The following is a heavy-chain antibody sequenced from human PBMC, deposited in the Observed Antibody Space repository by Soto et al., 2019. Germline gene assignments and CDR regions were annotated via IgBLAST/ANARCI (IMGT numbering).Heavy chain of an antibody. Sequence: QVQLVQSGAEVKKPGASVKVSCKTSGYTFTNFGLSWVRQAPGQGLEWMGWISAYNGNTNYAQNFQGRVTMTTDTPTSTAYMELRSLGSDGTAVYYCARGGTPIGYWGQGTRVTVSS. D-gene: IGHD3-16*01. CDR1: GYTFTNFG. V-gene: IGHV1-18*01. J-gene: IGHJ4*02. CDR2: ISAYNGNT. CDR3: ARGGTPIGY.